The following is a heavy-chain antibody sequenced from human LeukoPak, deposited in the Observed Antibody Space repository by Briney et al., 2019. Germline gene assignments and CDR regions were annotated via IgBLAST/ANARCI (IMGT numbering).Heavy chain of an antibody. V-gene: IGHV4-39*01. CDR2: IYYSGST. CDR3: ARSELLEYYFDY. Sequence: SETLSLTCTVSGGSISSSSSYWGWIRQPPGTGLEWIGSIYYSGSTYYNPSLKSRVTISVDTSKNQFSLKLSSVTAADTAVYYCARSELLEYYFDYWGQGTLVTVSS. CDR1: GGSISSSSSY. D-gene: IGHD1-26*01. J-gene: IGHJ4*02.